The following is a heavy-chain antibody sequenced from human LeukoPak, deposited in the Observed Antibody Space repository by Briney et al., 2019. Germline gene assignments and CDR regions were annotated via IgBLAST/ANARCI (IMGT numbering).Heavy chain of an antibody. CDR3: ASFRHSSRDY. Sequence: KPSETLSLTCTVSGGSISSYYWSWIRQPPGKGLEWIGYIYYSGSTNYKPSLKSRVPISVDTSKNQFSLKLSSVTAADTAVYYCASFRHSSRDYWGQGTLVTVSS. J-gene: IGHJ4*02. CDR1: GGSISSYY. CDR2: IYYSGST. D-gene: IGHD6-13*01. V-gene: IGHV4-59*08.